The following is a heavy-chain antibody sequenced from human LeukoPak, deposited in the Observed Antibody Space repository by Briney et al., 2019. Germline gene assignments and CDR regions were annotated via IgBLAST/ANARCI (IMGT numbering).Heavy chain of an antibody. J-gene: IGHJ3*02. Sequence: SETLSLTCTVSGGSISSYYWSWIRQPPGKGLEWIGYIYYSGSTNYNPSLKSRVTISVDTSKNQFSLKLSSVTAADTAVYYCARDLGAYDSSGYYAMAFDIWGQGTMVTVSS. CDR2: IYYSGST. V-gene: IGHV4-59*01. CDR1: GGSISSYY. D-gene: IGHD3-22*01. CDR3: ARDLGAYDSSGYYAMAFDI.